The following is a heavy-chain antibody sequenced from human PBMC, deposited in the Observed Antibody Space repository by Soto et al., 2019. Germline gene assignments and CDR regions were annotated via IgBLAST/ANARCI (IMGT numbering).Heavy chain of an antibody. D-gene: IGHD3-22*01. CDR3: TTRGVDFYYDSSGYYYGWFDP. Sequence: PEESLRHSYTPSGFTFSNSWPNRLRQAPGMGLEWVGRIKSKTDGGTTDYAAPVKGRFTIPRDDSKNTLYLQMNSLKTEDTAVYYCTTRGVDFYYDSSGYYYGWFDPWGQGP. CDR1: GFTFSNSW. CDR2: IKSKTDGGTT. V-gene: IGHV3-15*07. J-gene: IGHJ5*02.